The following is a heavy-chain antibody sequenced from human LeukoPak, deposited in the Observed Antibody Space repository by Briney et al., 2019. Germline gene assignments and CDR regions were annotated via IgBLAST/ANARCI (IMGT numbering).Heavy chain of an antibody. CDR1: GFTFSNAW. D-gene: IGHD3-22*01. CDR3: TTDQGYYDSSGYYFGSDWFDP. Sequence: AGGSLRLSCAAFGFTFSNAWMSWVRQAPGKGLEWVGRIKSKTDGGTTDHAAPVKGRFTIPRDDSKNTLYLQMNSLKTEDTAVYYCTTDQGYYDSSGYYFGSDWFDPWGQGTLVTVSS. J-gene: IGHJ5*02. V-gene: IGHV3-15*01. CDR2: IKSKTDGGTT.